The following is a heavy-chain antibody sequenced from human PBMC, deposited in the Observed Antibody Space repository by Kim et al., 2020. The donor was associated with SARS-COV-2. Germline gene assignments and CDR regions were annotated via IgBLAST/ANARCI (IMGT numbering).Heavy chain of an antibody. CDR3: ARHRGSLYYYGGGDYYYGMDV. J-gene: IGHJ6*02. CDR2: IDPSDSYT. D-gene: IGHD3-10*01. Sequence: GESLKISCKGSGYSFTSYWISWVRQMPGKGLEWMGRIDPSDSYTNYSPSFQGHVTISADKSISTAYLQWSSLKASDTAMYYCARHRGSLYYYGGGDYYYGMDVWGQGNTVTVSS. CDR1: GYSFTSYW. V-gene: IGHV5-10-1*01.